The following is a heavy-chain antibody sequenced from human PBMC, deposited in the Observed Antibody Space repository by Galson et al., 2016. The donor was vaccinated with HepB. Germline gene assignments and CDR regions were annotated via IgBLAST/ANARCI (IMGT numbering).Heavy chain of an antibody. V-gene: IGHV3-7*01. J-gene: IGHJ4*02. Sequence: SLRLSCATSGFNFSSYWMSWVRQAPGKGLEWVANIKEDGSDMFRVESVRGRFIISRDNTKNSLHLRMDSLRVDDTAVYYCAGFVALDSSFDFWGQGTLVTVSS. CDR1: GFNFSSYW. CDR3: AGFVALDSSFDF. D-gene: IGHD6-6*01. CDR2: IKEDGSDM.